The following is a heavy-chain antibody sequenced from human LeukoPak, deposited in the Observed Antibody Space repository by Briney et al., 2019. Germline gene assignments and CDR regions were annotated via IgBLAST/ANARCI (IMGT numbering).Heavy chain of an antibody. J-gene: IGHJ6*02. CDR2: IFPGDSDI. CDR1: GYRFIDYW. V-gene: IGHV5-51*01. D-gene: IGHD2-15*01. Sequence: GASLKISCKASGYRFIDYWICWLRQMPGKGLEWMGIIFPGDSDIKYSPSFQGQVTISADNSISTAYLQWSSLKASDTAMYYCVRHGLKGCSGGRCFTSFYYYRPDVGGQGSTVTVS. CDR3: VRHGLKGCSGGRCFTSFYYYRPDV.